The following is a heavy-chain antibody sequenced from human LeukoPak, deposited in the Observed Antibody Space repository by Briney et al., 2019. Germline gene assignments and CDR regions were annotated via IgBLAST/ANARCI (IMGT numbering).Heavy chain of an antibody. CDR3: AKGLAATPY. CDR2: ITGSGGRT. V-gene: IGHV3-23*01. J-gene: IGHJ4*02. D-gene: IGHD2-2*01. CDR1: GFTLNSHA. Sequence: PGGPLRLSCEASGFTLNSHAMTWVGQAPGKGLEWVSSITGSGGRTYYADSVKGRFTISRDTSKNTLYLQMNSLTAEDTAVYYCAKGLAATPYWGQGTLVTVSS.